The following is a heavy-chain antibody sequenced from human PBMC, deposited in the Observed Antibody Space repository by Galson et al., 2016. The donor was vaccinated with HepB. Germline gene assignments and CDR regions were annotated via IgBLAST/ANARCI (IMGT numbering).Heavy chain of an antibody. J-gene: IGHJ4*02. Sequence: SVKVSCKASGGTFSNYAFRWVRQAPGQGLEWMGGIIPIFGAANCAQKFQGRVTITADKSTSTAYTELSSLRSEDTAVYYCARDYLSYYYDSSGYFDYWGQGTLVTVSS. CDR1: GGTFSNYA. D-gene: IGHD3-22*01. CDR2: IIPIFGAA. CDR3: ARDYLSYYYDSSGYFDY. V-gene: IGHV1-69*06.